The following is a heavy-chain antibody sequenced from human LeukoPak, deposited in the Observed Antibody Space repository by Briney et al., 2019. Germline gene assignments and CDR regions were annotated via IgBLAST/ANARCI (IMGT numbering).Heavy chain of an antibody. Sequence: ASVKVSCKASGYTFTSYGISWVRQRPGQGLEWMGWISAYNGNTNYAQKLQGRVTMTTDTSTSTAYMELRSLRSDDTAVYYCARDSTQFYDSSGYYSPDAFDIWGQGTMVTVSS. CDR2: ISAYNGNT. J-gene: IGHJ3*02. CDR3: ARDSTQFYDSSGYYSPDAFDI. CDR1: GYTFTSYG. V-gene: IGHV1-18*01. D-gene: IGHD3-22*01.